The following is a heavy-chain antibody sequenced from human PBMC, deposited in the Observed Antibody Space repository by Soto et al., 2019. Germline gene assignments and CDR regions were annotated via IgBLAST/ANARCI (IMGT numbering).Heavy chain of an antibody. CDR3: ARDSITMIVVVTPFDY. D-gene: IGHD3-22*01. J-gene: IGHJ4*02. V-gene: IGHV1-18*01. CDR1: GYTFTSYG. Sequence: ASVKVSCKASGYTFTSYGISWVRQAPGQGLEWMGWISAYNGNTNYAQKLQGRVTMTTDTSTSTAYMELRSLRSDDTAVYYCARDSITMIVVVTPFDYWGQGTLVTAPQ. CDR2: ISAYNGNT.